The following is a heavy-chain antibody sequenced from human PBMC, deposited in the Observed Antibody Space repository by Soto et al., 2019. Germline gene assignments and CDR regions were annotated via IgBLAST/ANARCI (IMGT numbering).Heavy chain of an antibody. CDR1: GGTFSSYT. D-gene: IGHD2-2*01. CDR3: ARGVGDIVGVPAAMRYYYYMDV. Sequence: SVKVSCKASGGTFSSYTISWVRQAPGQGLEWMGRIIPILGIANYAQKFQGRVTITADKSTSTAYMELSSLRSEDTAVYYCARGVGDIVGVPAAMRYYYYMDVWGKGTTVTVSS. CDR2: IIPILGIA. V-gene: IGHV1-69*02. J-gene: IGHJ6*03.